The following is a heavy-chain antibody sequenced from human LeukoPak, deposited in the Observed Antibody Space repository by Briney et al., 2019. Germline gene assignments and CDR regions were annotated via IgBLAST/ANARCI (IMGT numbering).Heavy chain of an antibody. CDR3: ARAPYSGSYSRYYYYGMDV. CDR1: GASISSFY. D-gene: IGHD1-26*01. Sequence: SETLSLTCTVSGASISSFYWSWIRQPPGKGLEWIGYIYYSGSTNYNPSLKSRVTISVDTSKNQFSLKLSSVTAADTAVYYCARAPYSGSYSRYYYYGMDVWGQGTTVTVSS. V-gene: IGHV4-59*01. CDR2: IYYSGST. J-gene: IGHJ6*02.